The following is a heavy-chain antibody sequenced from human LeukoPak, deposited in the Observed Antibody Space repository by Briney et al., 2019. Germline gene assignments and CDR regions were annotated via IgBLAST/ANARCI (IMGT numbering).Heavy chain of an antibody. V-gene: IGHV6-1*01. D-gene: IGHD3-16*01. J-gene: IGHJ4*02. CDR3: ARDLSLRLDY. CDR1: GDSVSSNSAA. Sequence: SQTLSLTCAISGDSVSSNSAAWSWIRQSPLRGLEWLGRTYYRSKWYSEYAASVKSRITINPDTSKNQFSLQLNSVTPEDTAVYYCARDLSLRLDYWGQGTPVTVSS. CDR2: TYYRSKWYS.